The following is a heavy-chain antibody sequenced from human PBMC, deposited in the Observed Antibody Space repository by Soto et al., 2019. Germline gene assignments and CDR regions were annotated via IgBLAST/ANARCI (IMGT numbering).Heavy chain of an antibody. Sequence: GASVKVSCKVSGYTLTELSMHWVRQAPGKGLEWMGGFDPEDGETIYAQKFQGRVTMTEDTSTDTAYMELSSLRSEDTAVYYCATFAEEACRYYYYGMDVWGQGNTVTVSS. J-gene: IGHJ6*02. CDR2: FDPEDGET. D-gene: IGHD3-16*01. CDR3: ATFAEEACRYYYYGMDV. CDR1: GYTLTELS. V-gene: IGHV1-24*01.